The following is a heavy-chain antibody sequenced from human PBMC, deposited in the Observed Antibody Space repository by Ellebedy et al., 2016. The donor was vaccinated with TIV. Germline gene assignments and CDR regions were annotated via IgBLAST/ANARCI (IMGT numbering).Heavy chain of an antibody. Sequence: GESLKISCAASGFTFSSYSINWVRQAPGKGLEWVSSISRSSSDIYYADSVKGRFTISRDNAKNSLYLQMNYLRAEDTAVYYCARDGYFDYWGQGTLVTVSS. CDR1: GFTFSSYS. J-gene: IGHJ4*02. CDR2: ISRSSSDI. V-gene: IGHV3-21*01. CDR3: ARDGYFDY.